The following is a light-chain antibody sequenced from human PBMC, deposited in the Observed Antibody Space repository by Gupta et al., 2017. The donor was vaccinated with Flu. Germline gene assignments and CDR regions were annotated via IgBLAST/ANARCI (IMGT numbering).Light chain of an antibody. J-gene: IGKJ2*01. V-gene: IGKV2-30*01. CDR3: MQGEHWPYT. Sequence: VTLGLPASISCRSSQSLVYSGGNTSLNWFQLRPGQSPRSLIYRGSYRNSGVPDRFSGSGSGTDFTLSISRVEAEDVGIYYCMQGEHWPYTVGQGTKMEI. CDR2: RGS. CDR1: QSLVYSGGNTS.